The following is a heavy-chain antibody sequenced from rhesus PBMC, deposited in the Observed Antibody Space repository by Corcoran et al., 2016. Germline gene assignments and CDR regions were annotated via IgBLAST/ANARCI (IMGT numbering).Heavy chain of an antibody. CDR3: ASQDSLFDY. CDR1: GGSISSSS. V-gene: IGHV4-169*01. CDR2: IYGSGSST. Sequence: QLQLQESGPGLVKPSETLSVTCAVSGGSISSSSWSWIRQAPGKGLEWIGYIYGSGSSTNYNPSLKSRVTLSVDTSKNQLSLKLSSVTAADTAVYYCASQDSLFDYWGQGVLVTVSS. J-gene: IGHJ4*01. D-gene: IGHD1-1-1*01.